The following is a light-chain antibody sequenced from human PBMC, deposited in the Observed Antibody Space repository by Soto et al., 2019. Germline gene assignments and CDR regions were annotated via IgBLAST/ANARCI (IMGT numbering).Light chain of an antibody. V-gene: IGKV1-5*03. CDR2: KAS. J-gene: IGKJ1*01. CDR1: QSISGW. CDR3: QQCDTWWT. Sequence: QMTRSPSTLSASVGDRVTITCRASQSISGWLAWYQQKPGKAPKLLIYKASSLESGVPSRFSGSGSGTEFTLTISSLQPDDFATYYCQQCDTWWTFGQGTKVDIK.